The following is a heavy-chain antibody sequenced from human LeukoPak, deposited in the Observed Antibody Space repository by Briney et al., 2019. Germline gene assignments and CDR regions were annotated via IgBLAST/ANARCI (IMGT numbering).Heavy chain of an antibody. CDR3: ARAGTYYYDSSGSTMNDY. V-gene: IGHV3-21*01. CDR2: ISSSDSYI. D-gene: IGHD3-22*01. CDR1: GFTFSSYS. Sequence: GGSLRLSCAASGFTFSSYSMNWVRQAPGKGLEWVSSISSSDSYIYYADSVKGRFTISRDNAKNSLYLQMNSLRAEDTAVYYCARAGTYYYDSSGSTMNDYWGQGTLVTVSS. J-gene: IGHJ4*02.